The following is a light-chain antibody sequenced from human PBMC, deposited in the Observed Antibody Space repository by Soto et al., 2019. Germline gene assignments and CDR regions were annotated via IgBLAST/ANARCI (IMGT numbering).Light chain of an antibody. Sequence: EIVMTQSPATLSVSPGERATLSCRASQSVSSNLAWYQQKPGQAPRLLIYGASTRATGIPARFSGSGSGTEFTLTVRSLQSEDFAIYCCPQYNNWPQTFGQGTTVEIK. J-gene: IGKJ1*01. CDR2: GAS. CDR1: QSVSSN. CDR3: PQYNNWPQT. V-gene: IGKV3-15*01.